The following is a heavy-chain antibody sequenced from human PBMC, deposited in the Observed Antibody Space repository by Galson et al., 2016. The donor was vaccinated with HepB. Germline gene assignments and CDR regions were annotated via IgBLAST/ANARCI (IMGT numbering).Heavy chain of an antibody. CDR3: GKDGGAPRD. V-gene: IGHV3-23*01. CDR2: ITDSGGTT. CDR1: GFVFSAYA. J-gene: IGHJ4*02. Sequence: SLRLSCAASGFVFSAYAMTWVRQAPGRGLEWVAGITDSGGTTSYAASVKGRFTISRDNSKNTVYLQMTSLGADDTAVYFCGKDGGAPRDWGQGTLVTVSS. D-gene: IGHD2-15*01.